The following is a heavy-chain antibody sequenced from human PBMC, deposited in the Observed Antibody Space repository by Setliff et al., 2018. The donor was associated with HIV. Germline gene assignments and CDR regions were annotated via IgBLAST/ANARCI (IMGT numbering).Heavy chain of an antibody. V-gene: IGHV3-30*04. CDR3: ARDCRVGWVFTYGMGV. CDR1: GFTFSRYG. CDR2: ISYDGSKK. J-gene: IGHJ6*02. Sequence: GGSLRLSCAASGFTFSRYGMHWVRQAPGKGLEWVAFISYDGSKKYDADFVKGRFTISRDNSKNTLFLQMNSLRPEDTAVYYCARDCRVGWVFTYGMGVWGQGTLVTVSS. D-gene: IGHD6-13*01.